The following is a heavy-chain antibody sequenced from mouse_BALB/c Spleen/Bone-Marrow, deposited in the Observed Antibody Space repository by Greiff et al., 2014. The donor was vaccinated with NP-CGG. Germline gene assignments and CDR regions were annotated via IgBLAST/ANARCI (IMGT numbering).Heavy chain of an antibody. V-gene: IGHV1-15*01. Sequence: QVQLQQSGAELVRPGASVTLSCKASGYTFTDYEMHWVKRTPVHGLEWIGAIDPETGGTADNQKFRGKATLTADKSSSTAYMELRSLTSEDSAVYYCTSRTPYYDSRYYYTMDYWGQGTSVTVSS. CDR3: TSRTPYYDSRYYYTMDY. J-gene: IGHJ4*01. CDR2: IDPETGGT. CDR1: GYTFTDYE. D-gene: IGHD2-4*01.